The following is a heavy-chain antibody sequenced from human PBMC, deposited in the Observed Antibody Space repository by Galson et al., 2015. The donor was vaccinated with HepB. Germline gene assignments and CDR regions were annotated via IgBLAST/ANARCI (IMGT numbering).Heavy chain of an antibody. CDR2: ISSSGSTM. J-gene: IGHJ4*02. D-gene: IGHD1-1*01. CDR1: GLTFDDYV. Sequence: SLRLSCAASGLTFDDYVMNWVRQAPGKGLEWVSYISSSGSTMYYADSVQGRFTISRDNAKNSLYLRMNSLRAEDTAVYFCARENDYYFDYWGQGTLVTVSS. CDR3: ARENDYYFDY. V-gene: IGHV3-48*03.